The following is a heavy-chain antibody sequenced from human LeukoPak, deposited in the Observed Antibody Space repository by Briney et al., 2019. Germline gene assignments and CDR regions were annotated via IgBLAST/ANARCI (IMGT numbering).Heavy chain of an antibody. Sequence: SETLSLTCTVSRASISIYYWSWIRQPPGKGLERIGYIYYSGSTNYNPSLKGRVTMSVDTSKNQFSLRLSSVTAADTAVYYCARGSDFGDYWGQGTPVTVSS. CDR1: RASISIYY. CDR2: IYYSGST. V-gene: IGHV4-59*01. CDR3: ARGSDFGDY. D-gene: IGHD4-17*01. J-gene: IGHJ4*02.